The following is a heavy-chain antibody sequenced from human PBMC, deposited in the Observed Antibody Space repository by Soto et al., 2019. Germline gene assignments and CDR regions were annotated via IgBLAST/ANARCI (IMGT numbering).Heavy chain of an antibody. Sequence: GGSLRLSCAASGFTFGTYTMNWVRQAPGKGLEWISSISASGGRPSYADSVQGRFIISRDNSMNTVYLQMSSLRAEDTAMYYCAKAGCHTRHRYLPASCGQGTLVTVSS. D-gene: IGHD1-1*01. V-gene: IGHV3-23*01. CDR2: ISASGGRP. CDR1: GFTFGTYT. CDR3: AKAGCHTRHRYLPAS. J-gene: IGHJ5*02.